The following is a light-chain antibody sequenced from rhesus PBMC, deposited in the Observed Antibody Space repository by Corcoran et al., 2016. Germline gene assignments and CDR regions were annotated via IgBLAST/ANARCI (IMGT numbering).Light chain of an antibody. CDR2: KAS. CDR1: QSLSRW. CDR3: QQYSSSPYS. Sequence: DIQMTQSPSSLSASVGYTVTITCRASQSLSRWVAWYQQKPGKDPKLLIYKASTFQRGVPSRFSGSGSVTDFTLTISSLQSEDFATYYCQQYSSSPYSFGQGTKVEIK. J-gene: IGKJ2*01. V-gene: IGKV1-22*01.